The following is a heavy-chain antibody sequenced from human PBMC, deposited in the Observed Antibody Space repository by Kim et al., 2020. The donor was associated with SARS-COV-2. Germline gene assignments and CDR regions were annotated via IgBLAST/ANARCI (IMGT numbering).Heavy chain of an antibody. V-gene: IGHV1-8*01. J-gene: IGHJ4*02. CDR3: VRGRSTSGWTDYY. CDR2: INPKSGNT. Sequence: ASVKVSCKTSGYTFTSYDVHWVRQATGQGPEWMGWINPKSGNTGYAQTLQGRLTLTKNTSISTAYMDLSSLRSEDTAVYYCVRGRSTSGWTDYYWGQVTLVTVSP. D-gene: IGHD6-19*01. CDR1: GYTFTSYD.